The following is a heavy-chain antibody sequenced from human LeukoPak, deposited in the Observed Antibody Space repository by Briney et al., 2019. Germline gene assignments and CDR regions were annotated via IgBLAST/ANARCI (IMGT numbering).Heavy chain of an antibody. Sequence: SETLSLXCTVSGGSISSSSYYWDWIRQPPGKGLEWIGTIYYSGTTYYNPSLKSRVTISADTSKNHFSLKLSSVTAADTAVYYCARPGHSYYYMDVWGKGTTVTVSS. CDR1: GGSISSSSYY. CDR2: IYYSGTT. J-gene: IGHJ6*03. D-gene: IGHD1-1*01. CDR3: ARPGHSYYYMDV. V-gene: IGHV4-39*02.